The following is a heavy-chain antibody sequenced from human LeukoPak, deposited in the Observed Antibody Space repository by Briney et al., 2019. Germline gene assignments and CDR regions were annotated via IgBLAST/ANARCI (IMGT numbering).Heavy chain of an antibody. J-gene: IGHJ6*02. D-gene: IGHD3-3*01. CDR1: GFTFSDYY. CDR2: ISSSGSTI. CDR3: TRVLRFGITIFGVIAAYGMDV. V-gene: IGHV3-11*01. Sequence: GGSLRLSCAASGFTFSDYYMSWIRQAPGKGLEWVSYISSSGSTIYYADSVKGRFTISRDNAKNSLYLQMHSLRAEDTAVYYCTRVLRFGITIFGVIAAYGMDVWGQGTTVTVSS.